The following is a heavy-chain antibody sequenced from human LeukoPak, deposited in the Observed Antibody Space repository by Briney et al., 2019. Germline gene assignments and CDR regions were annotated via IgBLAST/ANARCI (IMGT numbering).Heavy chain of an antibody. D-gene: IGHD4/OR15-4a*01. V-gene: IGHV3-23*01. J-gene: IGHJ4*02. CDR3: AKDPGAFPYFFDS. CDR1: GGSISSSSYY. Sequence: ETLSLTCTVSGGSISSSSYYWGWIRQAPGKGLECVSGISDSGHSPYYAASVRGRFTISRDNSKNTLYLQMSSLRAEDTAVYYCAKDPGAFPYFFDSWGQGTLVTVSS. CDR2: ISDSGHSP.